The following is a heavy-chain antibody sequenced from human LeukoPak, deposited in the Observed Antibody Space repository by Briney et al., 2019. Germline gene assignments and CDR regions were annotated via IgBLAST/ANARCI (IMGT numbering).Heavy chain of an antibody. J-gene: IGHJ4*02. CDR2: IYYSGST. CDR1: GGSISSSRYF. Sequence: SETLSLTCTVSGGSISSSRYFWGWIRQPPGKGLEWIGSIYYSGSTYYNPSLKSRVTISVDTSKNQFSLKLSSVTAADTAVYYCARHLGSSSDYWGQGTLVTVSS. CDR3: ARHLGSSSDY. D-gene: IGHD6-6*01. V-gene: IGHV4-39*01.